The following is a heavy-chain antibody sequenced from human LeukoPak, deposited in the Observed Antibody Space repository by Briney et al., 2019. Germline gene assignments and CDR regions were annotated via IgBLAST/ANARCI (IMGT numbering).Heavy chain of an antibody. CDR1: GFTFSSYS. CDR2: ISSSSSYI. D-gene: IGHD5-12*01. J-gene: IGHJ6*02. CDR3: ARSVSAIVAGGMDV. V-gene: IGHV3-21*01. Sequence: GGSLRLSCAASGFTFSSYSMNWVRQAPGKGLEWVSSISSSSSYIYYADSVKGRFTISRDNAKNSLYLQMNSLRAEDTAVYYCARSVSAIVAGGMDVWGQGTTVTVSS.